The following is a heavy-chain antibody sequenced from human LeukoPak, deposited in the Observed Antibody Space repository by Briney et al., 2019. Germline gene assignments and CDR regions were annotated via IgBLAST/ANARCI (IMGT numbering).Heavy chain of an antibody. Sequence: GGSLRLSCAASGFTFSSYWMHWVRQAPGKGLVWVSHINPDGTTTTYADSVKGRFTISRDNAKNTLYLQMDSVRAGDTAVYYCTTGVSTDYWGQGTLVIASS. V-gene: IGHV3-74*01. CDR2: INPDGTTT. D-gene: IGHD3-3*02. CDR1: GFTFSSYW. J-gene: IGHJ4*02. CDR3: TTGVSTDY.